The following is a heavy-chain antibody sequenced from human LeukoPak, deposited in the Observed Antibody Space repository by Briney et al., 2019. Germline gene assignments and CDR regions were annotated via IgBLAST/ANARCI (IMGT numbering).Heavy chain of an antibody. Sequence: PGGSLRLSCAASGFTFSSYAMHWVRQAPGKGLEWVAVISYDGSNKYYADSVKGRFTISRDNSENTLYLQMNGLRAEDTAVYYCARVKDCSSTSCYNFDYWGQGTLVTVSS. CDR3: ARVKDCSSTSCYNFDY. J-gene: IGHJ4*02. V-gene: IGHV3-30*04. CDR2: ISYDGSNK. CDR1: GFTFSSYA. D-gene: IGHD2-2*01.